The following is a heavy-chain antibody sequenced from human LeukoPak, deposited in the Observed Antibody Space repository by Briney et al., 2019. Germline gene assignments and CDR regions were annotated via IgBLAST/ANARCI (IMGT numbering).Heavy chain of an antibody. CDR2: INPSGGST. CDR3: ARESLVGALGY. D-gene: IGHD1-26*01. V-gene: IGHV1-46*01. Sequence: ASVKVSCKASGYTFTSYYMHWVRQAPGQGLEWMGIINPSGGSTSYAQKFQGRVTMTRDMSTSTVYMELSSLRSEDTAVYYCARESLVGALGYWGQGTLVTVSS. J-gene: IGHJ4*02. CDR1: GYTFTSYY.